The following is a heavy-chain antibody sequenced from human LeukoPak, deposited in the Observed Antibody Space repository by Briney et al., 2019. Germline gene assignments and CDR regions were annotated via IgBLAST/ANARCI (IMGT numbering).Heavy chain of an antibody. Sequence: GGSLRLSCAASGFTFSSYDMNWVRQAPGKGLEWVSSISTTSRYIYYADSVKGRFTISRDNAKNSLYLQMNSLRAEDTALYYCVREIAVTGTVSYDYWGQGSLVTVSS. CDR1: GFTFSSYD. V-gene: IGHV3-21*01. CDR2: ISTTSRYI. J-gene: IGHJ4*02. D-gene: IGHD6-19*01. CDR3: VREIAVTGTVSYDY.